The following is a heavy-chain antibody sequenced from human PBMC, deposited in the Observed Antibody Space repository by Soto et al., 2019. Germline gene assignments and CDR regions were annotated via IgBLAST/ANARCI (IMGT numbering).Heavy chain of an antibody. CDR3: ARGAGYCSSTSCYLSFFDY. D-gene: IGHD2-2*01. J-gene: IGHJ4*02. V-gene: IGHV4-34*01. CDR2: INHSGST. Sequence: QVQLQQWGAGLLKPSETLSLTCAVYGGSFSGYYWSWIRQPPGKGLEWIGEINHSGSTNYNPSLKSRVTISVDTSKNQFSLKLSSVTAADTAVYYCARGAGYCSSTSCYLSFFDYWGQGTLVTVSS. CDR1: GGSFSGYY.